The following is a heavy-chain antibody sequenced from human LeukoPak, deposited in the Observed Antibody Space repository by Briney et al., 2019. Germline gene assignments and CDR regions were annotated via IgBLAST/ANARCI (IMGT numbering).Heavy chain of an antibody. CDR2: ISSSGSTI. V-gene: IGHV3-11*04. CDR3: ARDIVGATTYYFDY. CDR1: GFTFSDYY. J-gene: IGHJ4*02. Sequence: GGSLRLSCAASGFTFSDYYMSWIRQAPGKGLEWDSYISSSGSTIYYADSVKGRFTIYRDNAKNSLYLQMNSLRAEDTAIYYCARDIVGATTYYFDYWGQGSLVTVSS. D-gene: IGHD1-26*01.